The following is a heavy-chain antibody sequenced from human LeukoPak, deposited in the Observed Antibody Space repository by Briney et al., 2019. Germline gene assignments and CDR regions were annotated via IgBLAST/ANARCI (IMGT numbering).Heavy chain of an antibody. D-gene: IGHD6-13*01. CDR2: INPNSGAA. V-gene: IGHV1-2*02. Sequence: ASVKVSCKASGYTFTGYYIYWVRQAPGQGLEWMGWINPNSGAAKSAQKFQGGVSMTRDTSISTTYMELSRLGSDDTAVYYCARPIGFSSGWYGDRGNFQYWGQGTLVAVSS. CDR1: GYTFTGYY. CDR3: ARPIGFSSGWYGDRGNFQY. J-gene: IGHJ1*01.